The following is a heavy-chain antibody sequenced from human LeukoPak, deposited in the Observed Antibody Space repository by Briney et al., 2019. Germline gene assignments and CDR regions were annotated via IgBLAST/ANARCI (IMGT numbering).Heavy chain of an antibody. CDR1: GFTFSSYA. D-gene: IGHD6-13*01. CDR2: MSYDGSNK. CDR3: ARDTTSTIAAAGTFDY. J-gene: IGHJ4*02. V-gene: IGHV3-30-3*01. Sequence: GGSLRLSCAASGFTFSSYAMHWIRQAPGKGLEWVAVMSYDGSNKYYADSVKGRFTISRDNSKNTLYLQMNSLRAEDTAVYYCARDTTSTIAAAGTFDYWGQGTLVTVSS.